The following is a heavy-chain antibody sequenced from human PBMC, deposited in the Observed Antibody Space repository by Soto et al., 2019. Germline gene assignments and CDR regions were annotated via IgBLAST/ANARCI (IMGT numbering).Heavy chain of an antibody. CDR1: GYSFTSYW. V-gene: IGHV5-51*01. J-gene: IGHJ6*02. D-gene: IGHD6-13*01. Sequence: PGESLKISCKGSGYSFTSYWIGWVRQMPGKGLEWLGIFYPGDSFTRYSPSFQGQVTISADKSISTAYLQWSSLKASDTAMYYRARTSAAGKYYYGMDVWGQGTTVTVSS. CDR3: ARTSAAGKYYYGMDV. CDR2: FYPGDSFT.